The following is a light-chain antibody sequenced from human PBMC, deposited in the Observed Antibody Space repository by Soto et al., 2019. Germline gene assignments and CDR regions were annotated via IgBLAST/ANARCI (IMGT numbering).Light chain of an antibody. V-gene: IGKV2-30*02. CDR3: MQGTHWRIT. Sequence: DVVMTQSPLSLPVTLGQPASISCRSNQSLVHSDAIAYFSWSQQRPGRSPRRLIYKVSNRDSGGPASFSGSGSGSDFAMKISRVEAVDVGFYYCMQGTHWRITFGQGTRLEIK. CDR1: QSLVHSDAIAY. CDR2: KVS. J-gene: IGKJ5*01.